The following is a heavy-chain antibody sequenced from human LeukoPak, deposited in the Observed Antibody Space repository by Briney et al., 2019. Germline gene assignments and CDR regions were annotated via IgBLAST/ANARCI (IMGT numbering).Heavy chain of an antibody. V-gene: IGHV3-11*04. D-gene: IGHD6-19*01. CDR2: ISSSGSTI. Sequence: GGSLRLSCAASGFTFSDYYMSWIRQAPGKGLEWVSYISSSGSTIYYADSVKGRFTISRDNAKNSLYLQMNSLRAEDTAVYHCAKDGRSYSSGWPPFDYWGQGALVTVSS. J-gene: IGHJ4*02. CDR1: GFTFSDYY. CDR3: AKDGRSYSSGWPPFDY.